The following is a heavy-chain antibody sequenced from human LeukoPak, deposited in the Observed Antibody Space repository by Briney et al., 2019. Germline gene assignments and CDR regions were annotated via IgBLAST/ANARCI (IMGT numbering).Heavy chain of an antibody. D-gene: IGHD4/OR15-4a*01. CDR3: ARERTLNDGMDV. V-gene: IGHV1-2*04. CDR2: INPNSGGT. J-gene: IGHJ6*02. CDR1: GYTFIGYY. Sequence: ASVKVSCKASGYTFIGYYMHWVRQAPGQGLEWMGWINPNSGGTNYAQKFQGWVTMTRDTSISTAYMELSRLRSDDTAVYHCARERTLNDGMDVWGQGTTVTVSS.